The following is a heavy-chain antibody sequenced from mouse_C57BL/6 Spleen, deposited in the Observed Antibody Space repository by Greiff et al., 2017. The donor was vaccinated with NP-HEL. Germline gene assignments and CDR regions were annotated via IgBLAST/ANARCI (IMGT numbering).Heavy chain of an antibody. J-gene: IGHJ3*01. CDR1: GYTFTSYW. CDR3: ARVEAQVMFAY. CDR2: IDPSDSET. V-gene: IGHV1-52*01. D-gene: IGHD1-3*01. Sequence: QVQLQQPGAELVRPGSSVKLSCKASGYTFTSYWMHWVKQRPIQGLEWIGNIDPSDSETHYNQKFKDKATLTVDKSSSTAYMQLSSLTSEDSAVYYCARVEAQVMFAYWGQGTLVTVSA.